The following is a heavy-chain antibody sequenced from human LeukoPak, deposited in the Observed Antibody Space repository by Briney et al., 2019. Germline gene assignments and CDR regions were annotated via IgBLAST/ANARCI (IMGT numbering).Heavy chain of an antibody. J-gene: IGHJ4*02. CDR2: ISYDGSNK. CDR1: GFTFSSYG. V-gene: IGHV3-30*18. Sequence: TGGSLRLSCAASGFTFSSYGMHWVRQAPGKGLEWVAVISYDGSNKYYADSVKGRFTISRDNSKNTLYLQMNSLRVEDTAVYNCAKELYFGSGSYPDYWGQGTLVTVSS. CDR3: AKELYFGSGSYPDY. D-gene: IGHD3-10*01.